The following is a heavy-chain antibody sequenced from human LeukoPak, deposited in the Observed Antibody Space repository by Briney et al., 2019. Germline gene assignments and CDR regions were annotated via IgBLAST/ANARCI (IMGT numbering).Heavy chain of an antibody. CDR2: IYYSGST. CDR3: ARSPPHRGSSWWLVWFDP. J-gene: IGHJ5*02. Sequence: SQTLSLTCTVSGGSISSGDYYWSWIRQPPGKGLEWIGYIYYSGSTYYNPSLKSRVTISVDTSKNQFSLKLSSVTAADTAVYYCARSPPHRGSSWWLVWFDPWGQGTLVTVSS. D-gene: IGHD6-13*01. V-gene: IGHV4-30-4*08. CDR1: GGSISSGDYY.